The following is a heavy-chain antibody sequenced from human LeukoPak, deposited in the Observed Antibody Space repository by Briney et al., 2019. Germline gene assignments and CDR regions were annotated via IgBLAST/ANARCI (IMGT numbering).Heavy chain of an antibody. CDR2: ISYDESKG. CDR3: AKGGGSSGWSSLDC. V-gene: IGHV3-30*18. J-gene: IGHJ4*02. D-gene: IGHD6-19*01. Sequence: PGGSLRLSCAASGFTFSDYAIHWVRQAPGKGLEWVAVISYDESKGYYADSVKGRFTISRDNSRNTLYLQMISLRPEDTAVYYCAKGGGSSGWSSLDCWGQGTLVSVSS. CDR1: GFTFSDYA.